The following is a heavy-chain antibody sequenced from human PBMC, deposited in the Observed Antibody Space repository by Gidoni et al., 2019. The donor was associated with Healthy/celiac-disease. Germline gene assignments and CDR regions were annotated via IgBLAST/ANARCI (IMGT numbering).Heavy chain of an antibody. J-gene: IGHJ3*02. CDR2: IYYSGST. V-gene: IGHV4-59*01. D-gene: IGHD3-22*01. CDR3: ARVPIVVAIVAFDI. CDR1: GGSISSYY. Sequence: QVQLQESGPGLVKPSETLSLTCTVSGGSISSYYWSWLRQPPGKGLEWIGYIYYSGSTNYNPSLKSRVTISVDTSKNQFSLKLSSVTAAATAVYYCARVPIVVAIVAFDIWGQGTMVTVSS.